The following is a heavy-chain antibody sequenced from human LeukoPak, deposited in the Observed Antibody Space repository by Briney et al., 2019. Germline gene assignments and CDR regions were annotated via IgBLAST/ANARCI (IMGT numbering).Heavy chain of an antibody. CDR2: ISYDGSNI. CDR3: AREGSSTYYYYMDV. D-gene: IGHD6-19*01. J-gene: IGHJ6*03. CDR1: GFTFSSYA. V-gene: IGHV3-30*04. Sequence: GGSLRLSCAASGFTFSSYAMHWVRQAPGKGLEWVAVISYDGSNIYYADSVKGRFTISRDNSKNTLYLQMNSLRAEDTAVYYCAREGSSTYYYYMDVWGKGTTVTVSS.